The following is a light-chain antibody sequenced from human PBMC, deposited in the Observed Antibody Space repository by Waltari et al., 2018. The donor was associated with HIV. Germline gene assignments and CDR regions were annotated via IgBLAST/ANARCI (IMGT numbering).Light chain of an antibody. Sequence: EIVLTQSPGTLSLSPRERATLSCRARQSVSSNWLAWYQHKPGQAPRLLIYGASSRATGIPDRFSGSGSGTDFTLTISRLEPEDFAVYYCQQYGGSPYTFGQGTKLEIK. CDR2: GAS. CDR1: QSVSSNW. J-gene: IGKJ2*01. V-gene: IGKV3-20*01. CDR3: QQYGGSPYT.